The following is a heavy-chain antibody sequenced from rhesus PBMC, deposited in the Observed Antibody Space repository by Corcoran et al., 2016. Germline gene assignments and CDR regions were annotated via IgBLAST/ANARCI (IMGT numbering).Heavy chain of an antibody. J-gene: IGHJ4*01. D-gene: IGHD6-31*01. CDR1: GGSISSNY. V-gene: IGHV4-173*01. CDR2: ISGSGGST. CDR3: ASFSSGWFFDY. Sequence: QLQLQESGPGLVKPSETLSLTCAVSGGSISSNYWSWIREPPGKGLEWIGRISGSGGSTDYNPSRKSRFPISTDTSKNQFSLKLSSVTAADTAVYYCASFSSGWFFDYWGQGVLVTVSS.